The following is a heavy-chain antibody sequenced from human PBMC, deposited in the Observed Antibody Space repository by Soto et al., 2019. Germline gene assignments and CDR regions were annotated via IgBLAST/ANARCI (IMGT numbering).Heavy chain of an antibody. CDR1: GGSISSYY. Sequence: SETLSLTCTVSGGSISSYYWSWIRQPPGKGLEWIGYIYYSGSTNYNPSLKSRVTISVDTSKNQFSLKLSSVTAADTAVYYCARLDLGGLTTVTGVDYWGQGTLVTVSS. D-gene: IGHD4-17*01. CDR2: IYYSGST. V-gene: IGHV4-59*08. J-gene: IGHJ4*02. CDR3: ARLDLGGLTTVTGVDY.